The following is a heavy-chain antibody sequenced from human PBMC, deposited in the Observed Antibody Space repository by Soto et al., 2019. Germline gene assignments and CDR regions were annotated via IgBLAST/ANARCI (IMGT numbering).Heavy chain of an antibody. CDR1: GFTFSSYA. D-gene: IGHD3-10*01. CDR3: AKDRQLLWFGEFLYYFDY. J-gene: IGHJ4*02. Sequence: PGGSLRLSCAASGFTFSSYAMSWVRQAPGKGLEWVSAISGSGGSTYYADSVKGWFTISRDNSKNTLYLQMNSLRAEDTAVYYCAKDRQLLWFGEFLYYFDYWXQGXLVXVSS. V-gene: IGHV3-23*01. CDR2: ISGSGGST.